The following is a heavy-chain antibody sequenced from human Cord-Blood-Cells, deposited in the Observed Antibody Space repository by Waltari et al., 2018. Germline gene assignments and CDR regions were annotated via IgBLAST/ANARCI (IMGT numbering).Heavy chain of an antibody. Sequence: EVQLVQSGAEVKKPGESLTISCKGSGYSCTSYLIVWVRKMPGNGLEWLGIIYPGDSDTRYRPSFQGQVTISADKSISTAYLQWSSLKDSDTAMYYCARLRTRIVNDAFDIWGQGTMVTVSS. D-gene: IGHD1-7*01. CDR1: GYSCTSYL. CDR2: IYPGDSDT. CDR3: ARLRTRIVNDAFDI. V-gene: IGHV5-51*01. J-gene: IGHJ3*02.